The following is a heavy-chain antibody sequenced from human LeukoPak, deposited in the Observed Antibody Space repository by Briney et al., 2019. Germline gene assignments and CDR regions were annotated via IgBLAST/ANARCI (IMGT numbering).Heavy chain of an antibody. Sequence: PSETLSLTCTVSGGSTSSYYWSWIRQPAGKGLEWIGRIYTSGSTNYNPSLKSRVTMSVDTSKNQFSLKLSSVTAADTAVYYCARDHQYYYYYYGMDVWGQGTTVTVSS. CDR2: IYTSGST. V-gene: IGHV4-4*07. CDR1: GGSTSSYY. CDR3: ARDHQYYYYYYGMDV. J-gene: IGHJ6*02.